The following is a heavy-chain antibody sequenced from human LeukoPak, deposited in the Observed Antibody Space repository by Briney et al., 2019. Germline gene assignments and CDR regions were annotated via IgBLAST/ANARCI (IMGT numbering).Heavy chain of an antibody. Sequence: ASVKVSCKASGYTFTSYYMHWVRQAPGQGLEWMGIINPSGGSTSYAQKFQGRVTMTRDTSMSTAYMELRSLRSDDTAVYYCARGRPKNLWFGDLPDHDYWGQGTLVTVSS. J-gene: IGHJ4*02. D-gene: IGHD3-10*01. V-gene: IGHV1-46*01. CDR3: ARGRPKNLWFGDLPDHDY. CDR1: GYTFTSYY. CDR2: INPSGGST.